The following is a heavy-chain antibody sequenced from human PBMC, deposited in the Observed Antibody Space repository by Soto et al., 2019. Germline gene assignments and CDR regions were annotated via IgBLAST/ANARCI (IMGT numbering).Heavy chain of an antibody. CDR3: AVGYCGSASCSREYFQH. Sequence: SETLSLTCAVSGYSISSGYYWAWIRQPPGKGLEWIGTIYHSGGTFHNPSLKSRVTISVDTAKNQFSLKLRSVTAADTAVYYCAVGYCGSASCSREYFQHWGQGTLVTVSS. CDR2: IYHSGGT. V-gene: IGHV4-38-2*01. D-gene: IGHD2-2*01. J-gene: IGHJ1*01. CDR1: GYSISSGYY.